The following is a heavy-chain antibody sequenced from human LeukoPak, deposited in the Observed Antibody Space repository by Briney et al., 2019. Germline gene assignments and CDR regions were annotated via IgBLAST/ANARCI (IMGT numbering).Heavy chain of an antibody. V-gene: IGHV3-11*03. CDR3: AKNDGGRWPFDP. CDR2: ISDSSSYT. Sequence: GGSLRLSCAASGFTFSDYSMSWIRQAPGKGLEWISYISDSSSYTSYADSVKGRFTISRDNAKNSLYLQMNSLRADDTAVYYCAKNDGGRWPFDPWGQGTLVTVS. CDR1: GFTFSDYS. D-gene: IGHD4-23*01. J-gene: IGHJ5*02.